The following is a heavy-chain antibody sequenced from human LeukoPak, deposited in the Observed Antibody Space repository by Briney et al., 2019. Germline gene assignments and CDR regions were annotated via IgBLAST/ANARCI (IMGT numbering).Heavy chain of an antibody. CDR1: GGSISSYY. CDR2: IYYSGST. CDR3: AAYYDSSGSQNPPSAY. J-gene: IGHJ4*02. D-gene: IGHD3-22*01. Sequence: SETLSLTCTVSGGSISSYYWSWIRQPPGKGLEWIGYIYYSGSTKYNPSLKSRVTISVDTSKNQFSLKLSSVTAADTAVYYCAAYYDSSGSQNPPSAYWGQGTLVTVSS. V-gene: IGHV4-59*08.